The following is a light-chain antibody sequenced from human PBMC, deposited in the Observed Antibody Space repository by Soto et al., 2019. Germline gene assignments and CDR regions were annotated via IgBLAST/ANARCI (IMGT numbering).Light chain of an antibody. CDR1: QTISSW. Sequence: DIQMTQSPSTLSGSVGDRVTITCRASQTISSWLAWYQQKPGTAPKLLIYHASILASGVPSRFSGSGSGTEFTLTISSLQPEDFATYSCQQDYISWSFGQGTKVDI. J-gene: IGKJ1*01. CDR2: HAS. CDR3: QQDYISWS. V-gene: IGKV1-5*01.